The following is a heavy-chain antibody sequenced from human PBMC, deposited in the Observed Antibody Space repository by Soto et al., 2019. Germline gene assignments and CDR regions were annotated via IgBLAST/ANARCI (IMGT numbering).Heavy chain of an antibody. J-gene: IGHJ4*02. CDR2: ISSSSSYI. CDR3: ARAYPPLQLVRTYYFDY. CDR1: GFTFSSYS. V-gene: IGHV3-21*01. D-gene: IGHD6-6*01. Sequence: EVQLVESGGGLVKPGGSLRLSCAASGFTFSSYSMNWVRQAPGKGLEWVSSISSSSSYIYYADSVKGRFTISRDNAKNSLYLQMNSLRAEDTAVYYCARAYPPLQLVRTYYFDYWGQGTLVTVSS.